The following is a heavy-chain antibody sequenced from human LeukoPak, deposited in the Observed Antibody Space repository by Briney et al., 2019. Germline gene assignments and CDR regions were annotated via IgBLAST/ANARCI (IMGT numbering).Heavy chain of an antibody. J-gene: IGHJ3*02. V-gene: IGHV3-30*02. Sequence: PGGSLRLSCAASGFTFSTHGMHWVRQAPGKGLEWVAFIRYDGINKYYADSVKGRFTISRDSFKNTLYLQMNSLRPEDTAVYYCAKEGDYYGSGSYRDGSDIWGQGTRATVSS. CDR1: GFTFSTHG. D-gene: IGHD3-10*01. CDR3: AKEGDYYGSGSYRDGSDI. CDR2: IRYDGINK.